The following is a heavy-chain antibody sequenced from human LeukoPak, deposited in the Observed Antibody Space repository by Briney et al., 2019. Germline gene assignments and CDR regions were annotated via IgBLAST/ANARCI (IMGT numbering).Heavy chain of an antibody. CDR2: IYYSGST. CDR3: ARHYCSSTSCYVEWIQLWSNDYFDY. D-gene: IGHD2-2*01. V-gene: IGHV4-39*01. CDR1: GGSISSSSYY. J-gene: IGHJ4*02. Sequence: AETLSLTCTVSGGSISSSSYYWGWIRQPPGKGLEWIGSIYYSGSTYYNPSLKSRVTISVDTSKNQFSLKLSSVTAADTAVYYCARHYCSSTSCYVEWIQLWSNDYFDYWGQGTLVTVPS.